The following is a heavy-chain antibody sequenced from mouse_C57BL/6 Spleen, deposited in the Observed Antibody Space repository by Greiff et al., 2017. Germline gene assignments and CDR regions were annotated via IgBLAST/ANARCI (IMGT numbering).Heavy chain of an antibody. V-gene: IGHV1-15*01. CDR2: IDPETGGT. CDR1: GYTFPAYE. Sequence: QVQLQQSGAELVRPGASVTLSCKASGYTFPAYEMHWVKRTPVHGLEWIGAIDPETGGTADNQKFKGKAILTADKSSSTAYMELRSLTSEDSAVYYCTRDPYWGQGTLVTVSA. CDR3: TRDPY. J-gene: IGHJ3*01.